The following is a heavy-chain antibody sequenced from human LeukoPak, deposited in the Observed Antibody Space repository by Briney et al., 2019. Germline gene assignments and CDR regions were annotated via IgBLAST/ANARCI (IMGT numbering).Heavy chain of an antibody. D-gene: IGHD3-10*01. Sequence: GESLKISCKGSGYSFTSYWIGWVRQMPGKGLEWMGIIYPGDSDTRYSPSFQGQVTISADKSISTAYLQWSSLKASDTAMYYCARAPLTMVRGVIILDYWGQGTLVTVSS. V-gene: IGHV5-51*01. J-gene: IGHJ4*02. CDR1: GYSFTSYW. CDR3: ARAPLTMVRGVIILDY. CDR2: IYPGDSDT.